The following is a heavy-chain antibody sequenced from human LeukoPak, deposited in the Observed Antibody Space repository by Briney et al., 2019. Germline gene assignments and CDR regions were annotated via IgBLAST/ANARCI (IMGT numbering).Heavy chain of an antibody. J-gene: IGHJ5*02. V-gene: IGHV3-23*01. Sequence: GGSLRLSCAASGFTFSSYAMTWVRQAPGKGLEWVSSIFGSGDSTYYTDSVKGRFTISRDNSKNTVYLRMNSLRYDDTAIYYCAIIFGGSWYLWFDPWGRGTLVTVSS. CDR1: GFTFSSYA. CDR3: AIIFGGSWYLWFDP. D-gene: IGHD6-13*01. CDR2: IFGSGDST.